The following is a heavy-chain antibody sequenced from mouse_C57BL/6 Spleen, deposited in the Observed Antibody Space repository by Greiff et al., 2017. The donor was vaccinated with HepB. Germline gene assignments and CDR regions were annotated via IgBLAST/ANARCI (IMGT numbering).Heavy chain of an antibody. J-gene: IGHJ1*03. CDR3: AGYYGSREDWYFDV. CDR2: IYPRSGNT. CDR1: GYTFTSYG. V-gene: IGHV1-81*01. D-gene: IGHD1-1*01. Sequence: QVHVKQSGAELARPGASVKLSCKASGYTFTSYGISWVKQRTGQGLEWIGEIYPRSGNTYYNEKFKGKATLTADKSSSTAYMELRSLTSEDSAVYFCAGYYGSREDWYFDVWGTGTTVTVSS.